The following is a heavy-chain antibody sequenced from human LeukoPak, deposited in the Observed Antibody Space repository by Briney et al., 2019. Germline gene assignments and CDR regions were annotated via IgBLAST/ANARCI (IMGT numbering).Heavy chain of an antibody. CDR2: INPNSGGT. CDR3: ARVYDILTGYAVDY. CDR1: GYTFTGYY. D-gene: IGHD3-9*01. V-gene: IGHV1-2*02. Sequence: ASVKVSCKASGYTFTGYYMHWVRQAPGQGLEWMGWINPNSGGTNYAQKFQGRVTMTRDTSISTAYMELSRLRSDDTSVYYCARVYDILTGYAVDYWGQGTLVTVSS. J-gene: IGHJ4*02.